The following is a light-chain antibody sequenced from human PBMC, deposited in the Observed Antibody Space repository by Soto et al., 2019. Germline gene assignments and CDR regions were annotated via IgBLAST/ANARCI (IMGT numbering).Light chain of an antibody. Sequence: QSVLTQPRSASGTPGQRVTISCSGSSSNIGTNTVNWYQQFPGTAPELLIYSNDQRPSGVPDRFSGSKSGTSASLAIGGLQSDDEADYYCAVWDGSLNGWVFGGGTKVTVL. CDR3: AVWDGSLNGWV. CDR2: SND. V-gene: IGLV1-44*01. CDR1: SSNIGTNT. J-gene: IGLJ3*02.